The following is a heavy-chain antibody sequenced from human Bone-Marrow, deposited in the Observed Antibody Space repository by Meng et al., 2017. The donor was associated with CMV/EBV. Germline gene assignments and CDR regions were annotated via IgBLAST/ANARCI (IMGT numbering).Heavy chain of an antibody. CDR2: INEDGRIT. D-gene: IGHD1-26*01. Sequence: GDLVEAGGGLIPPGGSLRLSCEDSGFTFSNYWMHWVRQVPGEGLVWVSRINEDGRITSYADSVKGRFTISRDNARNTLYLQMNSLRADDSAVYYCARDLSGSRDYWGRGTLVTVSS. V-gene: IGHV3-74*01. J-gene: IGHJ4*02. CDR1: GFTFSNYW. CDR3: ARDLSGSRDY.